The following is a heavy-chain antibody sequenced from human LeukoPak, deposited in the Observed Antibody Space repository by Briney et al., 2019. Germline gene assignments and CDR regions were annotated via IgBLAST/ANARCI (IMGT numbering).Heavy chain of an antibody. V-gene: IGHV3-74*01. J-gene: IGHJ4*02. CDR1: GFIFSNYW. Sequence: GGSLRLSCAASGFIFSNYWMQWFRQVPGKGLMWVSRVPNDGSDTGYADSVKGRFTISRDDAKNTLFLQMNSLRAEDTAVYYCATSGIGHYYFDFWGQGALVTVSS. CDR3: ATSGIGHYYFDF. CDR2: VPNDGSDT. D-gene: IGHD3-3*01.